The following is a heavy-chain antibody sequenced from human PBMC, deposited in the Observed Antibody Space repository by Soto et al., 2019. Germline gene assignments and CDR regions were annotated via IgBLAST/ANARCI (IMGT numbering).Heavy chain of an antibody. Sequence: GGSLRLSCAASGFSFSDYSMNWVRHAPRKGMEWVAFIHLSGTKTNYRKSVKGSFTLSKHRYKRTVYLQMDSLRVEDAAVYFCTNDRVPDGTYSYDYWARGALVTGSS. CDR3: TNDRVPDGTYSYDY. CDR1: GFSFSDYS. CDR2: IHLSGTKT. V-gene: IGHV3-23*05. J-gene: IGHJ4*02. D-gene: IGHD2-15*01.